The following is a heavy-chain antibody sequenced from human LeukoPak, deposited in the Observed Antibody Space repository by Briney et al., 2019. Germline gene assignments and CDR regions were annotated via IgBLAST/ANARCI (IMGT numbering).Heavy chain of an antibody. D-gene: IGHD4-23*01. CDR1: GFTFSSYG. Sequence: PGRSLRLSCAASGFTFSSYGMHWVRQAPGKGLEWVAVISYDGSNKYYADSVKGRFTISRDNSKNTLYLQMNSLRAEDTAVYYCAKDTHYGGNSGFAIDYWGQGTLVTVSS. V-gene: IGHV3-30*18. J-gene: IGHJ4*02. CDR3: AKDTHYGGNSGFAIDY. CDR2: ISYDGSNK.